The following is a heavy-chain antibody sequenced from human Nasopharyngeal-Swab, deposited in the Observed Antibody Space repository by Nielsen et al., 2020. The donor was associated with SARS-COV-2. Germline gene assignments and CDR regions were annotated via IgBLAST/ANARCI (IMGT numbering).Heavy chain of an antibody. CDR3: ARINRPYYDFWSGLTPPGIGYYYYYGMDV. J-gene: IGHJ6*02. D-gene: IGHD3-3*01. V-gene: IGHV3-21*01. Sequence: GESLKISCAASGFTFSSYSMNWVHQAPGKGLEWVSSISSSSSYIYYADSVKGRFTISRDNAKNSLYLQMNSPRAEDTAVYYCARINRPYYDFWSGLTPPGIGYYYYYGMDVWGQGTTVTVSS. CDR2: ISSSSSYI. CDR1: GFTFSSYS.